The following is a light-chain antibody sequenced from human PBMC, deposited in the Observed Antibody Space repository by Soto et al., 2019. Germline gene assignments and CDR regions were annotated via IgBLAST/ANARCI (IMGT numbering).Light chain of an antibody. CDR3: QQSYTAPSIN. J-gene: IGKJ5*01. CDR2: GVS. CDR1: QSISRS. Sequence: DIQMTQSPTSLPASIGDRVTITCRASQSISRSLNWYQQKSGKAPKHLIYGVSRLQGGVPSRFSGSGSGTDFTLSISSLQPEDFATYYCQQSYTAPSINFGQGTRLEIK. V-gene: IGKV1-39*01.